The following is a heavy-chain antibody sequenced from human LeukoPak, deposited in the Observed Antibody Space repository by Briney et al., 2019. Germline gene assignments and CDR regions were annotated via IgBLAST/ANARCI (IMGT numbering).Heavy chain of an antibody. V-gene: IGHV1-8*01. CDR3: ARAGIWFGELSTPSFDY. CDR2: MNPNSGNT. D-gene: IGHD3-10*01. J-gene: IGHJ4*02. CDR1: GYTFTSYD. Sequence: ASVKVSCKASGYTFTSYDINWVRQATGQGLEWMGWMNPNSGNTGYAQKFQGRVTMTRNTSISTAYMELSSLRSEDTAVYYCARAGIWFGELSTPSFDYWGQGTLVTVSS.